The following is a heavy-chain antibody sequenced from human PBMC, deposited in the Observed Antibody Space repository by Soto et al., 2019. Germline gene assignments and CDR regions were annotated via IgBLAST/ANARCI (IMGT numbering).Heavy chain of an antibody. Sequence: QVQLVQSGAEVKKPGSSVKVSCKASGGTFSSYTISWVRQAPGQGLEWMGRIIPILGIANYAQKFQGRVTITADKSTSTACMELSSLRSEDTAVYYCARDDSGGSYWYFDLWGRGTLVTVSS. V-gene: IGHV1-69*08. CDR1: GGTFSSYT. CDR2: IIPILGIA. D-gene: IGHD6-19*01. CDR3: ARDDSGGSYWYFDL. J-gene: IGHJ2*01.